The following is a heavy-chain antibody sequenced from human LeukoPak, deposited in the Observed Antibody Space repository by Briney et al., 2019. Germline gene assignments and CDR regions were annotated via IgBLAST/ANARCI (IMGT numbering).Heavy chain of an antibody. Sequence: QTGGSLRLSCAASGLSFSSFAMSWVRQGPARGLEWVSSIRGNGDTFYADSVRGRFTLFSDSSTNTVYFQLNNLRVEDTAIYYCAKASWVSSTDAVRWGQGTLVTVSS. CDR2: IRGNGDT. CDR1: GLSFSSFA. J-gene: IGHJ4*02. CDR3: AKASWVSSTDAVR. D-gene: IGHD3-16*01. V-gene: IGHV3-23*01.